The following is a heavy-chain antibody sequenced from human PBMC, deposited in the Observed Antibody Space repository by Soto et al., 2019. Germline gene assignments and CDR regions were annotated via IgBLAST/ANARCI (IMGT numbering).Heavy chain of an antibody. V-gene: IGHV3-30*18. CDR3: AKSFGAYCSSTSCYVRDYFDY. CDR2: ISYDGSNK. CDR1: GFTFSSYG. Sequence: QVQLVESGGGVVQPGRSLRLSCAASGFTFSSYGMHWVRQAPGKGLEWVAVISYDGSNKYYADSVKGRFTISRDTSKNTLYLQMNSLRAEDTAVYYCAKSFGAYCSSTSCYVRDYFDYWGQGTLVTVSS. D-gene: IGHD2-2*01. J-gene: IGHJ4*02.